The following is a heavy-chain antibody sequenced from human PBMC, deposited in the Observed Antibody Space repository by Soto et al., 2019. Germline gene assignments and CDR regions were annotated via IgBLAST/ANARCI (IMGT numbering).Heavy chain of an antibody. CDR2: IYPDDSDT. V-gene: IGHV5-51*01. D-gene: IGHD2-2*02. CDR3: ARSRRGGRYLWFAP. Sequence: GQSMRTCWQGAEGSFSSYWSGCESQLHGKGLECMGIIYPDDSDTRYSPSFQGQVTISADKSITTAYLEWSSLKASDTAMYYCARSRRGGRYLWFAPWGQGTQVTVSS. J-gene: IGHJ5*02. CDR1: EGSFSSYW.